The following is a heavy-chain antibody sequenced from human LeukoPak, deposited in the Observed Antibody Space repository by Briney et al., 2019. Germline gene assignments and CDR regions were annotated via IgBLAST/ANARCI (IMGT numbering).Heavy chain of an antibody. CDR2: ISGSGGST. CDR3: AKDDLAVGNWFDP. J-gene: IGHJ5*02. Sequence: GGTLRLSCAASGFTFSSYGMSWVRQAPGKGLEWVSAISGSGGSTYYADSVKGRFTISRDNSKNTLYLQMNSLRAEDTAVYYCAKDDLAVGNWFDPWGQGTLVTVSS. D-gene: IGHD3/OR15-3a*01. V-gene: IGHV3-23*01. CDR1: GFTFSSYG.